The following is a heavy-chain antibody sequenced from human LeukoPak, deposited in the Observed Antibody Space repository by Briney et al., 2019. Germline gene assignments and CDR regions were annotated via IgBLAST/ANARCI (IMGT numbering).Heavy chain of an antibody. CDR1: GFTFSDYY. CDR2: ISSSGSTI. CDR3: AKGKGMVYNNYCFDC. Sequence: PGGSLRLSCAASGFTFSDYYMSWIRQAPGKGLEWVSYISSSGSTIYYADSVKGRFTISRDNAKNSLYLQMNSLRAEDTAVYYCAKGKGMVYNNYCFDCWGQGSLVTVSS. D-gene: IGHD4-11*01. V-gene: IGHV3-11*01. J-gene: IGHJ4*02.